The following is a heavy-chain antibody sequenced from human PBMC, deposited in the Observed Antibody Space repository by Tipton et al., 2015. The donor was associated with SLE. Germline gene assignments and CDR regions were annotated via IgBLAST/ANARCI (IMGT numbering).Heavy chain of an antibody. D-gene: IGHD6-6*01. CDR1: GYSISSGTYY. V-gene: IGHV4-61*09. CDR3: ARLVFGSSSRFFQH. CDR2: IDTRGST. Sequence: TLSLTCTVSGYSISSGTYYWSWIRQPAGKALECIGYIDTRGSTSYNPSLIGRVAISVDTSKNQFSLKLTSVTAADTAVYYCARLVFGSSSRFFQHWGQGTLVTVSS. J-gene: IGHJ1*01.